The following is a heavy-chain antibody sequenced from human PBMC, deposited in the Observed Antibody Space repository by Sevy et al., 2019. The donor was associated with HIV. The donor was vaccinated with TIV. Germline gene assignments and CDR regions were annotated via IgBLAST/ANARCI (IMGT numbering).Heavy chain of an antibody. D-gene: IGHD3-3*01. CDR2: ISTYNANA. CDR1: GYTFSDYG. Sequence: ASVKVSCKSSGYTFSDYGISWVRQAPGQGLEWMGWISTYNANANYPQKFQGRVTMTTDTSTITAYMELRSLRSDDTAVYYCARAGFLEWPYNAMDVWGQGTTVTVSS. J-gene: IGHJ6*02. V-gene: IGHV1-18*01. CDR3: ARAGFLEWPYNAMDV.